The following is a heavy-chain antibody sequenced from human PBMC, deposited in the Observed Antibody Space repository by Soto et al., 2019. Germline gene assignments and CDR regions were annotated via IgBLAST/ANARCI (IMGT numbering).Heavy chain of an antibody. J-gene: IGHJ4*02. Sequence: EVQLVESGGGLVKPGGSLRLSCAASGFTFSSYSMNWVRQAPGKGLEWVSSISSSSSYIYYADSVKGRFTISRDNAKNPLYLQMNSLRAEDTAVYYCARDLGVRGGDVDYWGQGTLVTVSS. CDR2: ISSSSSYI. V-gene: IGHV3-21*01. D-gene: IGHD3-10*01. CDR1: GFTFSSYS. CDR3: ARDLGVRGGDVDY.